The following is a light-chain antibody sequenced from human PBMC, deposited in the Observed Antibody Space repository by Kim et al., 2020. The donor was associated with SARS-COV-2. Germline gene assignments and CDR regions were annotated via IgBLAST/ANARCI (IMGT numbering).Light chain of an antibody. J-gene: IGLJ2*01. Sequence: AFGQTVKITCQGDSLRTYYASWYQKKPGQAPILVIYGKNSRPSGIPDRFSGSSSGNTASLTVTGAQAVDEADYYCNSRDNSGDHVVFGGGTQLTVL. V-gene: IGLV3-19*01. CDR3: NSRDNSGDHVV. CDR1: SLRTYY. CDR2: GKN.